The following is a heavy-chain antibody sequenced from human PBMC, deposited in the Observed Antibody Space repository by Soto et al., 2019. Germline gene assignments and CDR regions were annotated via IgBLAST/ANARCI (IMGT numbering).Heavy chain of an antibody. V-gene: IGHV1-69*04. CDR3: ARDSPGGGDLLVQGAFDI. CDR2: IIPILGIA. D-gene: IGHD2-21*01. J-gene: IGHJ3*02. Sequence: ASVKVSCKASGGTFSSYTISWVRQAPGQGLEWMGRIIPILGIANYAQKFQGRVTITADKSTSTAYMELSSLRSEDTAVYYCARDSPGGGDLLVQGAFDIWGQGTMVTVSS. CDR1: GGTFSSYT.